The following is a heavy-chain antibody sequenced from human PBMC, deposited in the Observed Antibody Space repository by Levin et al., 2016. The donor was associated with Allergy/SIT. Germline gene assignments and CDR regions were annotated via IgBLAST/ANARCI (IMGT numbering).Heavy chain of an antibody. CDR2: IYYSGST. CDR3: ARDPGDYYGSGGLDV. V-gene: IGHV4-31*03. Sequence: SETLSLTCTVSGGSISSSSYYWGWIRQPPGKGLEWIGYIYYSGSTYYNPSLKSRVTISVDTSKNQFSLKLSSVTAADTAVYYCARDPGDYYGSGGLDVWGKGTTVTVSS. D-gene: IGHD3-10*01. J-gene: IGHJ6*04. CDR1: GGSISSSSYY.